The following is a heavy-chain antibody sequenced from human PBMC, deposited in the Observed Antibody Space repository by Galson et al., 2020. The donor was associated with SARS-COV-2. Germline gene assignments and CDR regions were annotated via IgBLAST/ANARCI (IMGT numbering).Heavy chain of an antibody. CDR1: GFTLSSFD. J-gene: IGHJ2*01. CDR3: ARVTHYYESRHPFGDWYFDL. D-gene: IGHD3-22*01. V-gene: IGHV3-13*05. Sequence: GEYLKIYCAGSGFTLSSFDMHWVCQATGKGLEWVSAIGTAGDPYYPASAKGRFPLSREHAKNALYLQRNSLRAGDTAVYYCARVTHYYESRHPFGDWYFDLWGRGTLVTVSS. CDR2: IGTAGDP.